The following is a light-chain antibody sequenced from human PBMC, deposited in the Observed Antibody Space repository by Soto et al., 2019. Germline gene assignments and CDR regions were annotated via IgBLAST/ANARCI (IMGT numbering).Light chain of an antibody. CDR2: DVS. J-gene: IGLJ3*02. CDR1: SSDVGGYNY. Sequence: QSALTQPASLSGSPGQSITISCTGTSSDVGGYNYVSWYQQHPGKAPKLMIYDVSHRPSGVSNRFSGSKSANAASLTISGLQAEDEANYYCSSYASGSTFWVFGGGTKVTVL. CDR3: SSYASGSTFWV. V-gene: IGLV2-14*03.